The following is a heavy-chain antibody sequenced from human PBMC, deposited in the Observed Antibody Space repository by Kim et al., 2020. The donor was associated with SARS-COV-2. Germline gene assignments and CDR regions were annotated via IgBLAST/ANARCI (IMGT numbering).Heavy chain of an antibody. CDR3: AREGLYNYGPYDAFDI. Sequence: ASVKVSCKASGYTFTGYYMHWVRQAPGQGLEWMGWINPNSGGTIYAQKFQGRVTMTRDTSITTAYMELSRLRSDDTAVYYCAREGLYNYGPYDAFDIWGQGTMVTVSS. CDR1: GYTFTGYY. CDR2: INPNSGGT. D-gene: IGHD5-18*01. V-gene: IGHV1-2*02. J-gene: IGHJ3*02.